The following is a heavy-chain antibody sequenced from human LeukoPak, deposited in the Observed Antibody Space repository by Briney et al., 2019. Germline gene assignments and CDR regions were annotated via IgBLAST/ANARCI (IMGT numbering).Heavy chain of an antibody. J-gene: IGHJ4*02. CDR2: INPNSGGT. V-gene: IGHV1-2*06. CDR1: GYTFTSYG. Sequence: ASVKVSCKASGYTFTSYGISWVRQAPGQGLEWMGQINPNSGGTNYVQKFQGRVTMTRDTSFTTAYMELSGLRSDDTAVYYCARDRGGYLYFDYWGQGTLVTVSS. D-gene: IGHD3-10*01. CDR3: ARDRGGYLYFDY.